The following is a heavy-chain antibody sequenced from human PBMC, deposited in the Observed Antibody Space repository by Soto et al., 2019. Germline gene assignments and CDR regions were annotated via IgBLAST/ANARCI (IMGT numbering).Heavy chain of an antibody. CDR1: GFTFSSYW. J-gene: IGHJ3*02. D-gene: IGHD3-10*01. CDR3: AAGEFDAFDI. Sequence: GGSLRLSCASSGFTFSSYWMHWVRQAPGKGLVWVSRINSDGSSTSYADSVKGRFTISRGNAKNTLYLQMNSLRAEDTAVYYCAAGEFDAFDIWGQGTMVTVSS. V-gene: IGHV3-74*01. CDR2: INSDGSST.